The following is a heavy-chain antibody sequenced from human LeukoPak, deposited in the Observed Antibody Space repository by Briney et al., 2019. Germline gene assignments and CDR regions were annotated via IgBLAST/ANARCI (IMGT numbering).Heavy chain of an antibody. Sequence: SETLSLTCTLSGGSISSGSYYWRWIRQPAGKGLEWIGRIYTSGSTNYNPSLKSRVTISVDTSKNQFSLKLSSVTAADTAVYYCARDSGLAAAGIGYWGQGTLVTVSS. D-gene: IGHD6-13*01. CDR2: IYTSGST. V-gene: IGHV4-61*02. CDR3: ARDSGLAAAGIGY. J-gene: IGHJ4*02. CDR1: GGSISSGSYY.